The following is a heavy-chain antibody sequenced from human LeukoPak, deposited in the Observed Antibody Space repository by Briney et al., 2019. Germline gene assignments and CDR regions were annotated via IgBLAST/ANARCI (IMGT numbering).Heavy chain of an antibody. Sequence: GGSLRLSCAASGFTIRSYYMNWVRQAPGKGLEWVPIIYGGGITYYADSVKGRFTISRDNPKNTLHLQMHGLRAEDTAVYYCARDCDFLTSYGMDVWGKGTTVIVSS. CDR2: IYGGGIT. J-gene: IGHJ6*04. V-gene: IGHV3-53*01. CDR3: ARDCDFLTSYGMDV. CDR1: GFTIRSYY. D-gene: IGHD3-9*01.